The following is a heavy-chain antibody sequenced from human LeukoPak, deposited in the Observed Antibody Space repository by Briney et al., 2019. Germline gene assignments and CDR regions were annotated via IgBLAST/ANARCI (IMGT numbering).Heavy chain of an antibody. Sequence: GGPLRLSCVASGFTFSSYWMSWVRRAPGKGLEWVANIKQDGSEKYYVDSVKGRFTISRDNAKNSLYLQMNSLRAEDTAVYYCARVGRRGTYCYMDVWGKGTTVTVSS. V-gene: IGHV3-7*01. D-gene: IGHD3-16*01. J-gene: IGHJ6*03. CDR1: GFTFSSYW. CDR3: ARVGRRGTYCYMDV. CDR2: IKQDGSEK.